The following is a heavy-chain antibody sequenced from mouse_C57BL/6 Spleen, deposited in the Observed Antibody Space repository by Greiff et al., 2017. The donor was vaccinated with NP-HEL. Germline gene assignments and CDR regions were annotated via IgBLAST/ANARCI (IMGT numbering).Heavy chain of an antibody. J-gene: IGHJ4*01. CDR3: ASPSPGSRNAMDD. CDR2: IYPRSGNT. Sequence: QVQLQQSGAELARPGASVKLSCKASGYTFTSYGISWVKQRTGQGLEWIGEIYPRSGNTYYNEKFKGKATLTADKSSSTAYMELRSLTSEDSAVYFCASPSPGSRNAMDDWGQGISVTVSS. V-gene: IGHV1-81*01. CDR1: GYTFTSYG. D-gene: IGHD1-1*01.